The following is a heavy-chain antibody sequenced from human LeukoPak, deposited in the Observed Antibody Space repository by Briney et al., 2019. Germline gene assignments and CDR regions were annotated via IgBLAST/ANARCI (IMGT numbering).Heavy chain of an antibody. J-gene: IGHJ4*02. CDR1: GGAFRGYG. CDR2: ISPVFDTG. D-gene: IGHD3-22*01. Sequence: SVKVSCKVAGGAFRGYGFTWVRHAPGQGLEWMGGISPVFDTGTYAQKFKGRVTLTTDEAKSTAYMEVSSLRDEDTAIYYCAAEAVHDSGGYYPSLDYWGQGTLVTV. V-gene: IGHV1-69*05. CDR3: AAEAVHDSGGYYPSLDY.